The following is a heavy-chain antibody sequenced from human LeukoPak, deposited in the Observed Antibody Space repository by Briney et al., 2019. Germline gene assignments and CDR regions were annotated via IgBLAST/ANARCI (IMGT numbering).Heavy chain of an antibody. CDR3: ARHSSYYYESSGYKN. CDR1: GGSISSSSYY. CDR2: IYYSGST. J-gene: IGHJ4*02. Sequence: SETLSLTCTVSGGSISSSSYYWGWIRQPPGKGLEWIGSIYYSGSTYYNPSLKSRFTISVDSSKNQFSLRLSSVTAADTAVYYCARHSSYYYESSGYKNWGQGTLVTVSS. V-gene: IGHV4-39*01. D-gene: IGHD3-22*01.